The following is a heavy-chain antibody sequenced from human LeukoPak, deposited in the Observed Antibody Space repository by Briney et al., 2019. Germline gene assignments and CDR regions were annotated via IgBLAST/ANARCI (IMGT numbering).Heavy chain of an antibody. J-gene: IGHJ6*04. CDR1: GYTLTELS. Sequence: GASVKVSCKVSGYTLTELSMHWVRQAPGKGLEWMGGFDPEDGETIYAQKFQGRVTMTEDTSTDTAYMELSSLRSEDTAVYYCATAPPQYCSSTSCYPNYYYYGMDVWGEGTTVTVSS. V-gene: IGHV1-24*01. CDR2: FDPEDGET. CDR3: ATAPPQYCSSTSCYPNYYYYGMDV. D-gene: IGHD2-2*01.